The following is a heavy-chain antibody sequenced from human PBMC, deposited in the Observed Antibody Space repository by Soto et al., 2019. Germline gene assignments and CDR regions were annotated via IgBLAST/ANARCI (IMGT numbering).Heavy chain of an antibody. CDR3: ALDIVVVPAADHDY. D-gene: IGHD2-2*03. Sequence: PGGSLRLSCEASGFIFTNFWMHWVRQAPGKGLEWVAVISYDGSNKYYADSVKGRFTISRDNSKNTLYLQMNSLRAEDTAVYYCALDIVVVPAADHDYWGQGTLVTVSS. J-gene: IGHJ4*02. CDR2: ISYDGSNK. V-gene: IGHV3-30*03. CDR1: GFIFTNFW.